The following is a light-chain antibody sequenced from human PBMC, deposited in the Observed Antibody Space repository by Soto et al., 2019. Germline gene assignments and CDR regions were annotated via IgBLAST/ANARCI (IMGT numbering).Light chain of an antibody. Sequence: DIQMTQSPSSLSASVGDRVTITCRSSQTIDTYLNWFQQKPGKAPKLLIYAASTLQSGVPSRFSGSGSGTEFTLTISSLQPEDFATYYCQQLNSYPYTFGQGTKLEIK. V-gene: IGKV1-9*01. CDR3: QQLNSYPYT. J-gene: IGKJ2*01. CDR2: AAS. CDR1: QTIDTY.